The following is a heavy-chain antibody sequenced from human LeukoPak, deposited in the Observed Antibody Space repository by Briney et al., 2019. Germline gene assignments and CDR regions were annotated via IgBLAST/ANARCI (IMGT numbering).Heavy chain of an antibody. V-gene: IGHV3-30-3*01. CDR1: GFTFSSYA. CDR2: ISYDGSNK. CDR3: ARPLGYCSSTSCSMGDY. D-gene: IGHD2-2*01. Sequence: GGSLRLSCAASGFTFSSYAMHWVHQAPGKGLEWVAVISYDGSNKYYADSVKGRFTISRDNSKNTLYLQMNSLRAEDTAVYYCARPLGYCSSTSCSMGDYWGQGTLVTVSS. J-gene: IGHJ4*02.